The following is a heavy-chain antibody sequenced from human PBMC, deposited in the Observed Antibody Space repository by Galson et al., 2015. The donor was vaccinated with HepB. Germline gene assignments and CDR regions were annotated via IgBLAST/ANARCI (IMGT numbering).Heavy chain of an antibody. CDR2: IIPILGIA. J-gene: IGHJ6*03. CDR3: ARGTRDYSNPYPIGSTYYYYMDV. CDR1: GGTFSSYA. Sequence: SVKVSCKASGGTFSSYAISWVRQAPGQGLEWMGRIIPILGIANYAQKFQGRVTITADKSTSTAYMELSSLRSEDTAVYYCARGTRDYSNPYPIGSTYYYYMDVWGKGTTVTVSS. D-gene: IGHD4-11*01. V-gene: IGHV1-69*04.